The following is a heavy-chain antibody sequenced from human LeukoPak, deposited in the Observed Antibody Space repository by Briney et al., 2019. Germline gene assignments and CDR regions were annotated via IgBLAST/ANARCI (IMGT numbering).Heavy chain of an antibody. CDR1: GVSISSSNSY. J-gene: IGHJ3*02. Sequence: SETLSLTCTVSGVSISSSNSYWGWIRQPPGKGLEWIGYIYYSGSTNYNPSLKSRVTISVDTSKNQFSLKLTSVTAADTAVYYCARATAFFDIWGQGTMVTVSS. CDR3: ARATAFFDI. V-gene: IGHV4-61*05. CDR2: IYYSGST.